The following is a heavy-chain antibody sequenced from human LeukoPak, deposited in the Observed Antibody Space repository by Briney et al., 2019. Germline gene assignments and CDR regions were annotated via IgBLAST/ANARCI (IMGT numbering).Heavy chain of an antibody. D-gene: IGHD5/OR15-5a*01. CDR3: ARAPTLRLRAFDI. J-gene: IGHJ3*02. CDR1: GYTFTSYG. CDR2: ISTYNGNT. V-gene: IGHV1-18*04. Sequence: ASVKVSCKASGYTFTSYGISWVRQAPGQGLEWMGWISTYNGNTNYAQKLQGRVTMTTDTSTSTAYMELRSLRSDDTAAYYCARAPTLRLRAFDIWGQGTMVTVSS.